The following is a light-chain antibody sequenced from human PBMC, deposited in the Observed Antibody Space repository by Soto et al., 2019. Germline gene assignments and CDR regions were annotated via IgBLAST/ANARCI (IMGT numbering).Light chain of an antibody. CDR3: QQLNSYPLT. CDR1: QGISSY. J-gene: IGKJ3*01. Sequence: DIQLTQSPSFLSASVGDRVTITCRASQGISSYLAWYQQKPGKAPKLLIYAASTLQSGVPSRFSGSGSGTEFTLAFISLQPEDFATYYCQQLNSYPLTFGPGTKVDI. V-gene: IGKV1-9*01. CDR2: AAS.